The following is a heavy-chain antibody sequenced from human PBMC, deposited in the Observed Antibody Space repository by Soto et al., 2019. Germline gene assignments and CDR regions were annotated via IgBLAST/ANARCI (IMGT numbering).Heavy chain of an antibody. V-gene: IGHV1-2*02. CDR1: EHTFSGYY. D-gene: IGHD2-21*01. J-gene: IGHJ4*02. CDR2: IYPDSGAT. Sequence: QVQMVQSGAEVKKPGASVKVSCKASEHTFSGYYMHWVRQAPGQGLEWMGWIYPDSGATKYGQDFQGSVTMTRDTSITTIYMELTRLKSDDTAVYYCARNSKTGSYLVDYWGQGTLVTVSS. CDR3: ARNSKTGSYLVDY.